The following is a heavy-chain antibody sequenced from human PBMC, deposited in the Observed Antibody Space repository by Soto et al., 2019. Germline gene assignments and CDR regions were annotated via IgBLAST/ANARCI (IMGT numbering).Heavy chain of an antibody. CDR2: INSDGGSI. V-gene: IGHV3-74*01. J-gene: IGHJ4*02. D-gene: IGHD3-3*01. CDR3: ANFLTPYDFWRGYFDY. CDR1: GFTFSSYS. Sequence: GGSLILSCAASGFTFSSYSMHWVRQAPGKGLVWVSGINSDGGSIGYADSVKGRFTISRDNAKNSLYLQMNSLRAEDTALYYCANFLTPYDFWRGYFDYWGQGSPDTVSS.